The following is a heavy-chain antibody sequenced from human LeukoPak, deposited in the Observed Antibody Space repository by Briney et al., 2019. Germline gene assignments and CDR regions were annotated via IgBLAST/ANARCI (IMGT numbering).Heavy chain of an antibody. CDR3: AKGGRHGHSGHERGYLDF. CDR2: IQYSGTNK. Sequence: GGSLRLSCAASEFIFSNYDMHWVRQAPGKGLEWVSYIQYSGTNKNYPDSVKGRFSISRDNSKNTVYLHMNSLRAEDTAVYYCAKGGRHGHSGHERGYLDFWGQGTLVTVSS. V-gene: IGHV3-30*02. J-gene: IGHJ4*02. CDR1: EFIFSNYD. D-gene: IGHD5-18*01.